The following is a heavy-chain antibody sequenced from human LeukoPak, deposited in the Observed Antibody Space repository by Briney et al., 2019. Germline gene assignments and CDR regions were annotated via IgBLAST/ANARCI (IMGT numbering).Heavy chain of an antibody. Sequence: GGSLRLSCAASGITFSNYWMSWVRQAPGRGLEWVANIKHDGSEEYYVDSVKGRFTISRDNVKKSLNLQMNSVRVEDTAIYYCARVTVTRVFDIWGHGTMATVSS. CDR2: IKHDGSEE. D-gene: IGHD4-17*01. CDR3: ARVTVTRVFDI. J-gene: IGHJ3*02. V-gene: IGHV3-7*04. CDR1: GITFSNYW.